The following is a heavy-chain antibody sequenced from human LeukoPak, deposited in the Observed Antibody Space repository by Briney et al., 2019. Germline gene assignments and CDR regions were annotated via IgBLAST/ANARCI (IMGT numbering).Heavy chain of an antibody. V-gene: IGHV3-15*05. J-gene: IGHJ4*02. CDR1: GFTFINAW. Sequence: GGSLRLSCAASGFTFINAWMNWFRQAPGKGLEWVGRIKPNTDGATTHYAAPVAGRFTISRDDLKNTLSLQMNSLKIEDTAVYYCTADLAGGSKAIDYWGQGTLVTVSS. D-gene: IGHD3-10*01. CDR3: TADLAGGSKAIDY. CDR2: IKPNTDGATT.